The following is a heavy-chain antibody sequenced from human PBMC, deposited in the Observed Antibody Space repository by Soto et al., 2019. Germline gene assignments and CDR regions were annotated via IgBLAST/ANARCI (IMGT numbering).Heavy chain of an antibody. D-gene: IGHD6-13*01. J-gene: IGHJ6*02. V-gene: IGHV1-3*01. Sequence: SSVKVSCKASGYTFTSYAMHWVRQAPGQRLEWMGWINAGNGNTKYSQKFQGRVTITRDTSASTAYMELSSLRSEDTAVYYCASSHIAAAPYGMDFWGQGTTVTVSS. CDR3: ASSHIAAAPYGMDF. CDR1: GYTFTSYA. CDR2: INAGNGNT.